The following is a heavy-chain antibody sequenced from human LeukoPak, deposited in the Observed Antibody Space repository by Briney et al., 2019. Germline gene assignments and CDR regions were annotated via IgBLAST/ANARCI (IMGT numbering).Heavy chain of an antibody. D-gene: IGHD2-2*01. CDR1: GYTFTSYD. J-gene: IGHJ4*02. V-gene: IGHV1-8*01. CDR2: MNPNSGNT. CDR3: AIGYCSRTSCSWPSFDY. Sequence: ASVKVSCEASGYTFTSYDINWVRQATGQGLEWMGWMNPNSGNTGYAQKFQGRVTMTRNTSIRTSYMELSSLRSEDTAVYYCAIGYCSRTSCSWPSFDYWGQGTLVTVSS.